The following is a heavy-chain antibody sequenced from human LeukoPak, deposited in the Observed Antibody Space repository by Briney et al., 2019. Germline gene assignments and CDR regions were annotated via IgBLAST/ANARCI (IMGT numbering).Heavy chain of an antibody. Sequence: SETLFLTCAVYGGSFSGYYWSWIRQPPGKGLEWIGEINHSGSTNYNPSLKSRVTISVDTSKNQFSLKLSSVTAADTAVYYCARVHGRSRGYSYGYGVRYYFDYWGQGTLVTVSS. CDR2: INHSGST. J-gene: IGHJ4*02. V-gene: IGHV4-34*01. D-gene: IGHD5-18*01. CDR3: ARVHGRSRGYSYGYGVRYYFDY. CDR1: GGSFSGYY.